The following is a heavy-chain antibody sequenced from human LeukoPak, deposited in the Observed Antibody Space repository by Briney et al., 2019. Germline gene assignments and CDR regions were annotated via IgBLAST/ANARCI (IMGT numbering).Heavy chain of an antibody. CDR3: ARDQGSMIVVRPTNWYFDL. V-gene: IGHV3-7*01. Sequence: GGSLRLSCAASGFTLSNYWMSWVRQAPGKGLEGVANINQYGSEIYYGDSVKGRFTISRDNAKNSLNLQIDSLRAEDTAVYYCARDQGSMIVVRPTNWYFDLWGRGTLVTVSS. J-gene: IGHJ2*01. CDR2: INQYGSEI. D-gene: IGHD3-22*01. CDR1: GFTLSNYW.